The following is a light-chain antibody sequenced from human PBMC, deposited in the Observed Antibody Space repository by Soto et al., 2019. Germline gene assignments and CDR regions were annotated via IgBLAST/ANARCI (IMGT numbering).Light chain of an antibody. CDR2: GAS. CDR3: QQYSNWPLT. CDR1: QSVTNSY. J-gene: IGKJ4*01. V-gene: IGKV3-15*01. Sequence: EIAVTQSTDTASVSPGERATLSCRASQSVTNSYLAWYQQKPGQAPRLLIFGASTRAAGIPARFSGSGSGTEFTLTISSLQSEDFAVYYCQQYSNWPLTFGGGTKVDIK.